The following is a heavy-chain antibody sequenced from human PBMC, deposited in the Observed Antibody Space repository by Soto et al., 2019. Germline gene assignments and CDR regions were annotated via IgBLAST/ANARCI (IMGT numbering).Heavy chain of an antibody. J-gene: IGHJ6*03. CDR3: ARGRGFLEWLNSYYYYYMDV. Sequence: SETLSLTCAVYGGSFSGYYWSWIRQPPGKGLEWIGEINHSGSTNYNPSLKSRVTISVDTSKNQFSLKLSSVTAADTAVYYCARGRGFLEWLNSYYYYYMDVWGKGTTVTVSS. CDR1: GGSFSGYY. V-gene: IGHV4-34*01. D-gene: IGHD3-3*01. CDR2: INHSGST.